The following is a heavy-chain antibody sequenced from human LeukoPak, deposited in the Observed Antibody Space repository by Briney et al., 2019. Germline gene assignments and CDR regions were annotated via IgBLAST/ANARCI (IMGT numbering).Heavy chain of an antibody. D-gene: IGHD6-13*01. J-gene: IGHJ5*02. CDR2: IIPIFGTA. Sequence: SVKVSCKASGGTFSSYAISWVRQAPGQGLEWMGGIIPIFGTANYAQKFQGRVTITADESTSTAYMELSSLRSEDTAVYYCARGGAAGINWFDPWGQGTLVTVSS. CDR3: ARGGAAGINWFDP. V-gene: IGHV1-69*13. CDR1: GGTFSSYA.